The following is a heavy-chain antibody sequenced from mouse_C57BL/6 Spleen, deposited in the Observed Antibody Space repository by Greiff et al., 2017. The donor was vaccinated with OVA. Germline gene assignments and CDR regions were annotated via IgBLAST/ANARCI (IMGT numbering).Heavy chain of an antibody. CDR1: GYTFTSYW. D-gene: IGHD2-10*01. J-gene: IGHJ2*01. V-gene: IGHV1-50*01. CDR3: AKYPYYCTPDY. CDR2: IDPSDGYT. Sequence: QVQLQQPGAELVKPGASVKLSCKASGYTFTSYWMQWVKQRPGQGLEWIGEIDPSDGYTNYNQKFKGKATLTVDTSSSTAYMQLSSLTSEDSAVYSCAKYPYYCTPDYWGQGTTLTVSS.